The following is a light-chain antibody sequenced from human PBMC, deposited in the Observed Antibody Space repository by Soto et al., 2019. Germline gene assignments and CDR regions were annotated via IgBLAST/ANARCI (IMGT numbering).Light chain of an antibody. V-gene: IGKV3-15*01. CDR3: KQYNEGQPLT. CDR1: QSVSSN. CDR2: GTS. Sequence: EIVMTQSPATLSVSPGERATLSCRASQSVSSNLAWYQQKPGQAPRLLMYGTSTRATGIPARFSGSGSGTEFTLTISNLQSEDFAVYYCKQYNEGQPLTVGGGTTAE. J-gene: IGKJ4*01.